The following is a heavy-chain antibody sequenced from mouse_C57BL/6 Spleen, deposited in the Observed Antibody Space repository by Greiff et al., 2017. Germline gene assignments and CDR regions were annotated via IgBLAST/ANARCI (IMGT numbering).Heavy chain of an antibody. CDR3: ARPTGYAMDY. CDR2: INPSSGYT. D-gene: IGHD4-1*01. J-gene: IGHJ4*01. V-gene: IGHV1-4*01. Sequence: VQLQQSGAELARPGASVKMSCKASGYTFTSYTMHWVKQRPGQGLEWIGYINPSSGYTKYNQKFKDEATLTADKSSSTAYMQLSSLTSEDSAVYYCARPTGYAMDYWGQGTSVTVSS. CDR1: GYTFTSYT.